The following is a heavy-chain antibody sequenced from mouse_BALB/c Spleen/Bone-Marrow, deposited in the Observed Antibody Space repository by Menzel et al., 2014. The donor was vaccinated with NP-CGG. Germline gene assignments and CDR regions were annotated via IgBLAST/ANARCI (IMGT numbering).Heavy chain of an antibody. CDR3: ARGRTAY. CDR2: INPNNVGT. J-gene: IGHJ3*01. Sequence: EVQRVESGPELVKPGASVKISCKPSGYTFTDYTMHWVKQSHGKSLEWIGNINPNNVGTTYNQKFKGKATLTIDKSSSTAYMELRSLTSEDSAVYYCARGRTAYWGQGTLVTVSA. V-gene: IGHV1-18*01. CDR1: GYTFTDYT.